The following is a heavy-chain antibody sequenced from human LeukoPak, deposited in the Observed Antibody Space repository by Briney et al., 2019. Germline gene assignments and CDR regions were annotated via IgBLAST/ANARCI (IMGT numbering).Heavy chain of an antibody. J-gene: IGHJ4*02. V-gene: IGHV3-21*01. Sequence: GGSLRLSCAASGFTFSSYSMNWVRQAPGKGLEWVSSISSSSSYIYYADSVKGRFTISRDNAKNSLYLQMNSLRAEDTAVYYCARGGRSSSWPDYWGQGTLVTASS. CDR3: ARGGRSSSWPDY. D-gene: IGHD6-13*01. CDR2: ISSSSSYI. CDR1: GFTFSSYS.